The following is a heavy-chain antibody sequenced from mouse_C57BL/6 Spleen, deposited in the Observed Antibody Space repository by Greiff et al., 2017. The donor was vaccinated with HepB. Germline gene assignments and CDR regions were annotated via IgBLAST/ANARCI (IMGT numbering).Heavy chain of an antibody. CDR1: GYSFTSYY. CDR2: IYPGSGNT. Sequence: QVQLQQSGPELVKPGASVKISCKASGYSFTSYYIHWVKQRPGQGLEWIGWIYPGSGNTKYNEKFKGKATLTADTSSSTAYMQLSSLTSEDSAVYYCARWSLYAMDYWGQGTSVTVSS. CDR3: ARWSLYAMDY. V-gene: IGHV1-66*01. J-gene: IGHJ4*01.